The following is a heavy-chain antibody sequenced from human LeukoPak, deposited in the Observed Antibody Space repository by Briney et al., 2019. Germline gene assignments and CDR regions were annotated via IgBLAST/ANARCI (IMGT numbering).Heavy chain of an antibody. CDR2: ISYDGSNK. Sequence: PGGSLRLSCAASGFTFSSYGMHGVRQAPGKGLEWVAVISYDGSNKYYANSVKGRFTISRDNSKNTLYLQMNSLRAEDTAVYYCAKPLTYQEYYYYGMDVWGQGTTVTDSS. CDR1: GFTFSSYG. V-gene: IGHV3-30*18. D-gene: IGHD2-2*01. CDR3: AKPLTYQEYYYYGMDV. J-gene: IGHJ6*02.